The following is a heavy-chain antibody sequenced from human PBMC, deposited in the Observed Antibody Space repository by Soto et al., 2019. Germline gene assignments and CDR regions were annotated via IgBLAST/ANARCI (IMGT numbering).Heavy chain of an antibody. V-gene: IGHV1-69*01. J-gene: IGHJ6*02. CDR2: IIAISGTA. D-gene: IGHD2-2*01. Sequence: QVQLVQSGAEVKKPGSSVKVSCKASGGTFSSYAISWVRQAPGQGLEWMGGIIAISGTANYAQKFQGRVTITADESTSTAYMELSILRSEDTAVYYCARSQGSSTSLEIYYYYYYGMDVWGQGTTVTVSS. CDR1: GGTFSSYA. CDR3: ARSQGSSTSLEIYYYYYYGMDV.